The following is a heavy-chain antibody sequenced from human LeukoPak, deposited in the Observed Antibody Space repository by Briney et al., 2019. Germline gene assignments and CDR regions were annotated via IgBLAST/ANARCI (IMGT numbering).Heavy chain of an antibody. D-gene: IGHD6-6*01. CDR1: GFTFSSYS. CDR2: ISSSSSYI. V-gene: IGHV3-21*01. J-gene: IGHJ4*02. CDR3: ATPGVAARDY. Sequence: GGSLRLSCAASGFTFSSYSMNWVRQAPGKGLESVSSISSSSSYIYYAASVKGRFTISRDNAKNSLYLQMNSLRAEDTAVYYCATPGVAARDYWGQGTLVTVSS.